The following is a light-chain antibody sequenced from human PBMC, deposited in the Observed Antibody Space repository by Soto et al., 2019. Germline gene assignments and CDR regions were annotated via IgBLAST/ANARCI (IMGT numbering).Light chain of an antibody. CDR1: QSVSSN. CDR3: QRGDT. V-gene: IGKV3-11*01. CDR2: DAS. Sequence: ESVLTQPPATLSLSPGERATLSCRASQSVSSNLAWYQQKPGQAPRLLIYDASNRATGIPARFSGSGSGTDFTLTISRLEPEDFAVYYCQRGDTFGQGTRLEIK. J-gene: IGKJ5*01.